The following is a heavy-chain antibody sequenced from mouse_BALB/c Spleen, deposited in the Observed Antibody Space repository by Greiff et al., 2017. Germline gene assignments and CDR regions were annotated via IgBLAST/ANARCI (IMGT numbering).Heavy chain of an antibody. CDR2: ISSGGSYT. CDR1: GFTFSSYT. D-gene: IGHD2-1*01. Sequence: EVKLMESGGGLVKPGGSLKLSCAASGFTFSSYTMSWVRQTPEKRLEWVATISSGGSYTYYPDSVKGRFTISRDNAKNTLYLQMSSLKSEDTAMYYCTRENYGNYWYVDVWGAGTTVTVSS. J-gene: IGHJ1*01. V-gene: IGHV5-6-4*01. CDR3: TRENYGNYWYVDV.